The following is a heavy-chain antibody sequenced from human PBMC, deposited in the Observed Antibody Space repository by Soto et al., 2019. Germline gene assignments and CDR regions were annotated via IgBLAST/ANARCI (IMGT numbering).Heavy chain of an antibody. Sequence: PGGSLRLSCAASGFTFSDYYMSWIRQAPGKGLEWVSSISISSSDRYYADSVRGRFTISRDNAKNALYLQMNSLRADDTAVYFCVRGMNPLFGGQGTLVTVSS. J-gene: IGHJ4*01. V-gene: IGHV3-11*06. CDR3: VRGMNPLF. CDR2: ISISSSDR. CDR1: GFTFSDYY.